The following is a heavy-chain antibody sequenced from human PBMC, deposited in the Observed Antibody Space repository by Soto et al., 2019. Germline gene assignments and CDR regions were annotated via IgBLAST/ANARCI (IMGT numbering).Heavy chain of an antibody. CDR2: ISYDESNK. CDR1: GFTFSSYG. CDR3: AKETYSGPLDY. V-gene: IGHV3-30*18. Sequence: QVQLVESGGGVVHPGRPLRPSCEASGFTFSSYGIHWVRQAPAKGLEWVAVISYDESNKYYADSVKGRFTISRDNSKNTLYMQMNSLRAEDTAVYYCAKETYSGPLDYWGQGTLVTVSS. D-gene: IGHD2-15*01. J-gene: IGHJ4*02.